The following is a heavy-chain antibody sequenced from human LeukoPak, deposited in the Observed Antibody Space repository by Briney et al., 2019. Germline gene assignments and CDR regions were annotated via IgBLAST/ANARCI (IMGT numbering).Heavy chain of an antibody. CDR2: ISGSADNT. V-gene: IGHV3-23*01. J-gene: IGHJ4*02. CDR1: GFTFSIYS. Sequence: GGSLRLSCVASGFTFSIYSMSWVRQAPGEGLEWVSTISGSADNTNYAEAVEGRFTISRDNSKNTMYLQMNSLRAEDTAVYYCAKQGFGCWGQGTLVTVSS. CDR3: AKQGFGC.